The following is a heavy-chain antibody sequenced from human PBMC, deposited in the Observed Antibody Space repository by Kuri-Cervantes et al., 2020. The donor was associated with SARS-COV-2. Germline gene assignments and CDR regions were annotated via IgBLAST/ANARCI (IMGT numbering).Heavy chain of an antibody. CDR3: TKDLAGLGMTH. V-gene: IGHV3-33*06. J-gene: IGHJ4*02. CDR2: MCSDGSNK. Sequence: GEYLKISCASSGLSFSNFVMHWVRQAPGKGLEWVAAMCSDGSNKYYADSVKCRFTISRDNSNNTLYLQMNILSSEDTAVYYCTKDLAGLGMTHWGQGTLVTVSS. CDR1: GLSFSNFV. D-gene: IGHD7-27*01.